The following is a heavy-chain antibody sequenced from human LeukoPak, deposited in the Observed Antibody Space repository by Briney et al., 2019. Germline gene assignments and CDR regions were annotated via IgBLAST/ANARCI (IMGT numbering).Heavy chain of an antibody. J-gene: IGHJ4*02. CDR3: AKDLGVRYFDWLIPGSDY. CDR2: ISYDGSNK. Sequence: GGSLRLSCAASGITVTSHYMTWVRQAPGKGLQWVAVISYDGSNKYYADSVKGRFTISRDNSKNTLYLQINSLRAEDTAVYYRAKDLGVRYFDWLIPGSDYWGQGTLVTVSS. V-gene: IGHV3-30*18. D-gene: IGHD3-9*01. CDR1: GITVTSHY.